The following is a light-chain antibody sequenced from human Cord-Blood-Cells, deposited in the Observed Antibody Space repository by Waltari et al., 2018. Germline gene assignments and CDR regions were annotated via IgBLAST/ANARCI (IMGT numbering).Light chain of an antibody. Sequence: QSVLTQPPSASGTPGQRVTISCSGSSSNIGSNTVNWYQQLPGTAPKLLIYSNKQRPAGVPDRSSGSKAGTSASLAISGLQSDDEADYYCAAWDDSLNGWVFGGGTKLTVL. J-gene: IGLJ3*02. CDR2: SNK. CDR3: AAWDDSLNGWV. V-gene: IGLV1-44*01. CDR1: SSNIGSNT.